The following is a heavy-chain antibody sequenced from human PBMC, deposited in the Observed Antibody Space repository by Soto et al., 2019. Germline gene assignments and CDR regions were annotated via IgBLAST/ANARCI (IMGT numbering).Heavy chain of an antibody. CDR3: ARGGSAPGGYYYCGMDV. CDR1: GGSISSYY. D-gene: IGHD6-25*01. Sequence: SETLSLTCTVSGGSISSYYWSWIRQPPGKGLEWIGYIYYSGSTNYNPSLKSRVTISVDTSKNQFSLKLSSVTAADTAVYYCARGGSAPGGYYYCGMDVWGQGTTVTVSS. CDR2: IYYSGST. V-gene: IGHV4-59*01. J-gene: IGHJ6*02.